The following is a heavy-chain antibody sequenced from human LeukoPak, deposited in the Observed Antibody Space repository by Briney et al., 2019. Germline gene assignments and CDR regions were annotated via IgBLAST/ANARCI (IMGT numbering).Heavy chain of an antibody. CDR2: ISDSGNT. CDR1: GFTFSSYS. Sequence: GGSLRLSCADSGFTFSSYSMNWVRQAPGKGLEWVSAISDSGNTYHADSVKGRFTISRDSSKNTLFLQMNRLRPEDAAVYYCAKAPVTTCRGAYCYPFDYWGQGTLVTVSS. J-gene: IGHJ4*02. V-gene: IGHV3-23*01. CDR3: AKAPVTTCRGAYCYPFDY. D-gene: IGHD2-21*01.